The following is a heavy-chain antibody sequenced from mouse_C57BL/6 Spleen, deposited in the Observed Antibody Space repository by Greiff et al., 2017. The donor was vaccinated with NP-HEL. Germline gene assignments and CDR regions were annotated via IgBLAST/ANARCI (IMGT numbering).Heavy chain of an antibody. Sequence: EVKLVESGGGLVQPGGSLSLSCAASGFTFTDYYMSWVRQPPGKALEWLGFIRNKANGYTTEYSASVKGRFTISRDNSQSILYLQMNALRAEDSATYYCARSITTVVAMDYWGQGTSVTVSS. J-gene: IGHJ4*01. CDR1: GFTFTDYY. V-gene: IGHV7-3*01. D-gene: IGHD1-1*01. CDR2: IRNKANGYTT. CDR3: ARSITTVVAMDY.